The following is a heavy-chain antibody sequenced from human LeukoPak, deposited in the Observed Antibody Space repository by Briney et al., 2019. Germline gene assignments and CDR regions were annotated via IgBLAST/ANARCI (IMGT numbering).Heavy chain of an antibody. Sequence: GASVKVSCKASGYTFTDYYMHWVRQAPGQGLEWMGWINPNSGGTNYAQKFQGRVTLTRDTSISTAYMELSRLRSDDTAVYYCARVPAGSVGWYFEWGQGTLVTVSS. CDR3: ARVPAGSVGWYFE. CDR2: INPNSGGT. V-gene: IGHV1-2*02. D-gene: IGHD6-19*01. J-gene: IGHJ4*02. CDR1: GYTFTDYY.